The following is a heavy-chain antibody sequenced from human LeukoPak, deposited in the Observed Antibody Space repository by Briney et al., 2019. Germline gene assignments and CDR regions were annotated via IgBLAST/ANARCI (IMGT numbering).Heavy chain of an antibody. CDR3: ARDKFAFGVVIRNYYYYGMDV. D-gene: IGHD3-3*01. J-gene: IGHJ6*02. CDR2: ISSSSSYI. V-gene: IGHV3-21*01. Sequence: GGSLRLSCAASGFTFSSYSMNWVRQAPGKGLEWVSSISSSSSYIYYADSVKGRFTISRDNAKNSLYLQMNSLRAEDTAVYYCARDKFAFGVVIRNYYYYGMDVWGQGTTVTVSS. CDR1: GFTFSSYS.